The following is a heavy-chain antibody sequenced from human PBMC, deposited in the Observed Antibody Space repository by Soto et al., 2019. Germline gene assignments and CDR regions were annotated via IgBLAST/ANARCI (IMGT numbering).Heavy chain of an antibody. D-gene: IGHD3-3*01. Sequence: EVQVVESGGGLVQPGRSLRLSCAASGFTFDDYAMHWVRQAPGKGLEWVSGISRNSGSIGYADSVKGRFTISRDNAKNSLFLQRNSLRAEDTALYYCAKGWSGYYSGMDVWGQGTTVTVSS. CDR3: AKGWSGYYSGMDV. J-gene: IGHJ6*02. CDR1: GFTFDDYA. V-gene: IGHV3-9*01. CDR2: ISRNSGSI.